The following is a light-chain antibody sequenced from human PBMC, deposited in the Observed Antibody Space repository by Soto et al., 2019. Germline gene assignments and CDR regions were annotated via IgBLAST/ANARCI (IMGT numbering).Light chain of an antibody. CDR1: QSVSISF. CDR3: QQYSGSSRCT. J-gene: IGKJ2*02. Sequence: EIVLMLCTSNLSLSPGERATLSCGASQSVSISFLAWYQQRPGQSPRLLIYGASSRATGIPDRFSGSGSGTDFTLTISRLEPEDVAVCYCQQYSGSSRCTLGQGTKVDIK. CDR2: GAS. V-gene: IGKV3-20*01.